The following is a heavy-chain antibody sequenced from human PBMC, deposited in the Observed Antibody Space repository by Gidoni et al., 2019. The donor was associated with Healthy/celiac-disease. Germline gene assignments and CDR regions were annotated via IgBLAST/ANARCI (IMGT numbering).Heavy chain of an antibody. CDR1: GFTFSSYA. CDR2: ISGSGGST. J-gene: IGHJ4*02. CDR3: AKKAPILRFLEWLPFDY. D-gene: IGHD3-3*01. V-gene: IGHV3-23*01. Sequence: EVQLLESGGGLVQPGGSLRLSCAASGFTFSSYAMSWVRQAPGKGLEWVSAISGSGGSTYYADSVKGRFTISRDNSKNTLYLQMNSLRAEDTAVYYCAKKAPILRFLEWLPFDYWGQGTLVTVSS.